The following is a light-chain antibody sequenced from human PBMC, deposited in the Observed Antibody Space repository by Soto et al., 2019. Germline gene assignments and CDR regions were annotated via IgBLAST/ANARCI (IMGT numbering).Light chain of an antibody. CDR2: GAS. CDR3: QYYGSSPPTT. Sequence: EFVLTQSPGTLSLSPGEIAILSFSASQSVTSTYIAWYQQKPGQAPRLLIYGASSRATGIPDRFSGSGSGTDFTLTISRLEAEDFAVYYCQYYGSSPPTTFGQGTRLEIK. V-gene: IGKV3-20*01. CDR1: QSVTSTY. J-gene: IGKJ5*01.